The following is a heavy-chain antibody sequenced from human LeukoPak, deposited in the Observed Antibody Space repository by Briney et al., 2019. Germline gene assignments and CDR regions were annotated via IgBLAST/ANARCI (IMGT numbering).Heavy chain of an antibody. V-gene: IGHV3-33*01. J-gene: IGHJ4*02. CDR1: GFTFSSYG. CDR2: IWYDGSNE. Sequence: GRSLRLSCAASGFTFSSYGMHRVRQAPGKGLEWVAVIWYDGSNEYYADSVKGRFTISRDDSKNTLYLQMNSLRAEDTAVYYCARDGYGDGTFDYWGQGTLVTVSS. CDR3: ARDGYGDGTFDY. D-gene: IGHD4-17*01.